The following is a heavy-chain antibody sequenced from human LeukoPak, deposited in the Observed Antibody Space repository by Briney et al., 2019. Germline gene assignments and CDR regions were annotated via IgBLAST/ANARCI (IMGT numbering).Heavy chain of an antibody. CDR2: INPNSGGT. D-gene: IGHD6-13*01. CDR1: GYTFTGYY. J-gene: IGHJ4*02. V-gene: IGHV1-2*02. Sequence: GASVKVSCKASGYTFTGYYIHWVRQAPGQGLEWMGWINPNSGGTNNAQKFQGRVTMTRDTSISTAYMELSRLRSDDTAVYYCAREAAAGYYFDYWGQGTLVTVSS. CDR3: AREAAAGYYFDY.